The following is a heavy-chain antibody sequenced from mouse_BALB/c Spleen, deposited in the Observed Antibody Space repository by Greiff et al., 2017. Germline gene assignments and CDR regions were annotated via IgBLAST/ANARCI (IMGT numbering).Heavy chain of an antibody. Sequence: EVQGVESGGDLVKPGGSLKLSCAASGFTFSSYGMSWVRQTPDKRLEWVATISSGGSYTYYPDSVKGRFTISRDNAKNTLYLQMSSLKSEDTAMYYGARHETARATEAWFAYWGQGTLVTVSA. CDR3: ARHETARATEAWFAY. V-gene: IGHV5-6*01. J-gene: IGHJ3*01. D-gene: IGHD3-2*01. CDR2: ISSGGSYT. CDR1: GFTFSSYG.